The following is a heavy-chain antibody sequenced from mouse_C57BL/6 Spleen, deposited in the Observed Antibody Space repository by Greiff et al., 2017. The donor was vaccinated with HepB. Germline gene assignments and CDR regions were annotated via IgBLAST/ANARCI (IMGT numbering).Heavy chain of an antibody. D-gene: IGHD4-1*01. J-gene: IGHJ4*01. CDR2: IDPSDSYT. V-gene: IGHV1-59*01. Sequence: QVQLQQPGAELVRPGTSVKLSCKASGYTFTSYWMHWVKQRPGQGLEWIGVIDPSDSYTNYNQKFKGKATLTVDTSSSTAYMQLSSLTSEDSAVYYCARTGPEAMDYWGQGTSVTVSS. CDR3: ARTGPEAMDY. CDR1: GYTFTSYW.